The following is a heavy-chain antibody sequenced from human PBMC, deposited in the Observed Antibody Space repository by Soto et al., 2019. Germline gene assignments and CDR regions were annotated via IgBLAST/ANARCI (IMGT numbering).Heavy chain of an antibody. V-gene: IGHV3-33*01. D-gene: IGHD2-2*01. CDR3: ARGPASPPQRNYVMDV. CDR2: MWYDGSNK. Sequence: QVQLVESGGGVVQPGRSLRLSCAASGFIFNRYGMHWVRQVPGKGLEWVADMWYDGSNKNYADSVKGVFTISRDNSKNPRSLQRNSLRAEDTHGYYCARGPASPPQRNYVMDVGGQGTTVPF. J-gene: IGHJ6*02. CDR1: GFIFNRYG.